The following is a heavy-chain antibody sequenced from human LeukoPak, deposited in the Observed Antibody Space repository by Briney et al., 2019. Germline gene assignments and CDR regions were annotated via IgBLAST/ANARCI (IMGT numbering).Heavy chain of an antibody. J-gene: IGHJ5*02. CDR1: GFTFSNAW. D-gene: IGHD2-2*01. V-gene: IGHV3-15*01. Sequence: GGSLRLSCAASGFTFSNAWMSWVRQAPGKGLEWVGRIKSKTDGGTTDYAAPVKGRFTISRDDSKNTLYLQMNSLKTEDTAVYYCTTDTDIVVVPAAAHYNWFDPWGQGTLVTVSS. CDR2: IKSKTDGGTT. CDR3: TTDTDIVVVPAAAHYNWFDP.